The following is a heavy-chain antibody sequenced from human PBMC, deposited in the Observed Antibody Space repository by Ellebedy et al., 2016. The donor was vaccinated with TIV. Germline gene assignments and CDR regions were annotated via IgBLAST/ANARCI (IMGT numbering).Heavy chain of an antibody. V-gene: IGHV3-23*01. CDR3: AKITRALKQLDGFDY. Sequence: GESLKISXAASGFTFSTNAMNWVRQAPGKGLEWVSEISLSGGTTYFADSVKGRFSISRDNSKNTLYLQMNSLRAEDTAVYYCAKITRALKQLDGFDYWGQGTLVTVSS. D-gene: IGHD6-13*01. J-gene: IGHJ4*02. CDR2: ISLSGGTT. CDR1: GFTFSTNA.